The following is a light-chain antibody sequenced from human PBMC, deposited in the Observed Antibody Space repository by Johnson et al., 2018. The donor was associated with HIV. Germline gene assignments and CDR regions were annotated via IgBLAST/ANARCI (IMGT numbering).Light chain of an antibody. CDR3: GRWDDSLSTYV. J-gene: IGLJ1*01. CDR1: SSNIGNNY. Sequence: QSVLTQPPSVSAAPGKKVTISCSGSSSNIGNNYVSWYQQLPGTAPKLLIYDDNKRPSGIPDRFSGSKSGTSATLGITGLQTGDEADYYCGRWDDSLSTYVFGTGTKVTVL. CDR2: DDN. V-gene: IGLV1-51*01.